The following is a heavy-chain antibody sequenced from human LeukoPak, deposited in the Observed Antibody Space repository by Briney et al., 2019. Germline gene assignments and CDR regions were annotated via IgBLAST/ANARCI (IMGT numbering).Heavy chain of an antibody. CDR3: ARAGRDYVWGGYRLNYFDY. J-gene: IGHJ4*02. D-gene: IGHD3-16*02. CDR2: IYYSGST. CDR1: GGSISSGDYY. Sequence: SQTLSLTCTVSGGSISSGDYYWSWIRQPPGKGLEWIGYIYYSGSTYYNPSLKSRVTISVDTSKNQFSLKLSSVTAADTAVYYCARAGRDYVWGGYRLNYFDYRGQGTLVTVSS. V-gene: IGHV4-30-4*08.